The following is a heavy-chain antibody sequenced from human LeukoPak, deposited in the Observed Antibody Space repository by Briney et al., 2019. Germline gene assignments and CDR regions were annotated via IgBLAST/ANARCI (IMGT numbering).Heavy chain of an antibody. CDR2: ITSSSIYI. Sequence: GGSLRLSCAASGFTFSRYTMNWVRQAPGKGLEWVSSITSSSIYIYYADSVKGRFTISRDNAKNSLYLQMNSLRAEDTAVYYCAELGITMIGGVWGKGTTVTISS. V-gene: IGHV3-21*01. D-gene: IGHD3-10*02. CDR3: AELGITMIGGV. J-gene: IGHJ6*04. CDR1: GFTFSRYT.